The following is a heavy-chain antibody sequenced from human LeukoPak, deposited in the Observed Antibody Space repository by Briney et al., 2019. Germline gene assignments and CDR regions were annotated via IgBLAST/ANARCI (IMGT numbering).Heavy chain of an antibody. CDR3: ARDDGGYDILTGYYGQGLDY. CDR2: ISAYNGNT. V-gene: IGHV1-18*01. CDR1: GYTFTSYG. Sequence: ASVKVSCKASGYTFTSYGISGVRQAPGQGLEWMGWISAYNGNTNYAQKLQGRVTMTTDTSTSTAYMELRSLRSDDTAVYYCARDDGGYDILTGYYGQGLDYWGQGTLVTVSS. J-gene: IGHJ4*02. D-gene: IGHD3-9*01.